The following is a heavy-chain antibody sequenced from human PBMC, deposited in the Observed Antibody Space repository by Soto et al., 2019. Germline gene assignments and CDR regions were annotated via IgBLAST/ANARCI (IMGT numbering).Heavy chain of an antibody. J-gene: IGHJ1*01. Sequence: SGPTLVNPTQTLTLTCTFSGLSLSTSGVAVGWIRQPPGKALEWLALIYWDDDKRYSPSLKSRLTITKDTSKNQVVLTMTNMDPVDTSTYYCAHRLARGATGLYFQHWGQGTPVTVSS. CDR3: AHRLARGATGLYFQH. V-gene: IGHV2-5*02. CDR1: GLSLSTSGVA. D-gene: IGHD3-9*01. CDR2: IYWDDDK.